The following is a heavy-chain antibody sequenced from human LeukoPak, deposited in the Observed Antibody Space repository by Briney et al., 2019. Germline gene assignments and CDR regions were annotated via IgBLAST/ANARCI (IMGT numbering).Heavy chain of an antibody. D-gene: IGHD6-6*01. J-gene: IGHJ6*03. V-gene: IGHV4-38-2*01. CDR1: GGSFSGYY. CDR3: ARAVGQYSSSSLYYYYMDV. CDR2: IYHSGST. Sequence: SETLSLTCAVYGGSFSGYYWGWIRQPPGKGLEWIGSIYHSGSTCYNPSLKSRVTISVDTSKNQFSLKLSSVTAADTAVYYCARAVGQYSSSSLYYYYMDVWGKGTTVTVSS.